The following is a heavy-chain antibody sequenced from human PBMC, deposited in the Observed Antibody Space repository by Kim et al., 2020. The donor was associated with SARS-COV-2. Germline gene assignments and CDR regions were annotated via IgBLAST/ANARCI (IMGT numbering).Heavy chain of an antibody. D-gene: IGHD6-13*01. J-gene: IGHJ4*02. CDR3: ARVEPLYSSSYFDY. Sequence: NPSLKSRVTISVDTAKNQFSLKLSSVTAADTAVYYCARVEPLYSSSYFDYWGQGTLVTVSS. V-gene: IGHV4-34*01.